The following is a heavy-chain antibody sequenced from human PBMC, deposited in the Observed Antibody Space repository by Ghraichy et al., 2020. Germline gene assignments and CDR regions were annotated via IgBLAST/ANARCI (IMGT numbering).Heavy chain of an antibody. CDR2: IYYTGRT. CDR1: GSSISNTLYY. J-gene: IGHJ5*02. D-gene: IGHD4-17*01. Sequence: SETLSLTCSVSGSSISNTLYYWGWIRQPPGKGLEWIGSIYYTGRTFQNPSLNSRVTINIDTSKNQFSLNLSSVTAAETAWYWGARHDHGDHGNPNWFDPWGQGTLVTVSS. CDR3: ARHDHGDHGNPNWFDP. V-gene: IGHV4-39*01.